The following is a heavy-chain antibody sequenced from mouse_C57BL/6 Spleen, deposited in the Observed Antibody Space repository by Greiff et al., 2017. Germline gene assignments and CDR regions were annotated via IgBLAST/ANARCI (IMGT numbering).Heavy chain of an antibody. CDR3: ARRPYDYDGAWVAY. CDR2: IYPGDGDT. CDR1: GYAFSSYW. D-gene: IGHD2-4*01. V-gene: IGHV1-80*01. Sequence: QVQLQQSGAELVKPGASVKISCKASGYAFSSYWMNWVKQRPGKGLEWIGQIYPGDGDTNYNGKFKGKATLTADKSSSTAYMQLSSLTSEDSAVYFCARRPYDYDGAWVAYWGQGTLVTVSA. J-gene: IGHJ3*01.